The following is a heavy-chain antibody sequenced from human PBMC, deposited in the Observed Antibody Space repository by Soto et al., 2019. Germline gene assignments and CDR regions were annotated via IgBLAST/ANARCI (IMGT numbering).Heavy chain of an antibody. V-gene: IGHV1-3*01. CDR1: GYTFSTFP. CDR2: INAANGDT. D-gene: IGHD3-10*01. Sequence: ASVKVSCKASGYTFSTFPVHWVRQAPGQNLEWMGWINAANGDTGYSQNFQGRVTITRDTTASTAYMELSGLRSEDTAVYYCARKDYYGSGGYHFDYCGQGTLVTVSS. CDR3: ARKDYYGSGGYHFDY. J-gene: IGHJ4*02.